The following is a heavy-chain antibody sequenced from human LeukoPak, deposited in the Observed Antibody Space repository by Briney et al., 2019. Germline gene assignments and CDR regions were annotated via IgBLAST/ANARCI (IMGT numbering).Heavy chain of an antibody. Sequence: GGSLRLSCVASGFTFKNYVMNWVRQAPGKGLEWLATIYGSGVSISYADSVKARFTISRDNSNNTLYLQMNSLRAEDTAMYYCAKDLGWELPAEAYWGQGILVTVSS. J-gene: IGHJ4*02. D-gene: IGHD1-26*01. CDR1: GFTFKNYV. CDR2: IYGSGVSI. CDR3: AKDLGWELPAEAY. V-gene: IGHV3-23*01.